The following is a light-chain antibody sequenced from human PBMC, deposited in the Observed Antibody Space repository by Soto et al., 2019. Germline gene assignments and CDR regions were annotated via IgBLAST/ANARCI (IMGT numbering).Light chain of an antibody. CDR3: LSYTGSDTYV. V-gene: IGLV2-14*01. Sequence: QSVLTQPASVSGAPGQSITIACTGTSTDVGGYKYVSWYQQHPGKAPKFMIYDVTSRPSGISNRFSGSKSGNTAFLIISGLRAEDGAEYYCLSYTGSDTYVFETGTKVTVL. CDR1: STDVGGYKY. CDR2: DVT. J-gene: IGLJ1*01.